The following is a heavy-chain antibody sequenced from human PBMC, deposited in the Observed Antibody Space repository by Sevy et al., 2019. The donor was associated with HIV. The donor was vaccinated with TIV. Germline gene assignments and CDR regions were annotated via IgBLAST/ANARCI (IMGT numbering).Heavy chain of an antibody. CDR2: ISWNSGSV. J-gene: IGHJ3*02. V-gene: IGHV3-9*03. Sequence: GGSLRLSCAASGFTFDDYAMHWVRQAPGKGLEWVSGISWNSGSVGYADSVKGRFTISRDNAKNSLYLQMNSLRAEDMALYYCAKGLIDTGGATMVRGVIITGAFDIWGQGTMVTVSS. CDR3: AKGLIDTGGATMVRGVIITGAFDI. D-gene: IGHD3-10*01. CDR1: GFTFDDYA.